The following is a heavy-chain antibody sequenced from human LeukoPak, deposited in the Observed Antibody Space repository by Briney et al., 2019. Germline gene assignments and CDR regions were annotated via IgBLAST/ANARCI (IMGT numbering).Heavy chain of an antibody. CDR2: IYSGGDT. V-gene: IGHV3-53*01. CDR1: GFTVSNNY. CDR3: ARAPARTRYNWFDP. J-gene: IGHJ5*02. Sequence: PGGSLRLSCAASGFTVSNNYMSWVRQAPGKGLEWVSVIYSGGDTYYADSEKGRFTISRDNSKNTLYLQMNSLRAEDTAVYYCARAPARTRYNWFDPWGQGTLVTVSS. D-gene: IGHD6-6*01.